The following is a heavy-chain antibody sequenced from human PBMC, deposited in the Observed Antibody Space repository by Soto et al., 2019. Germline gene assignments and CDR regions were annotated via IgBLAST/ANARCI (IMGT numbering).Heavy chain of an antibody. CDR1: GGSISSSSYY. J-gene: IGHJ3*01. V-gene: IGHV4-39*01. Sequence: QLQLQESGPGLVKPSETLSLTCTVSGGSISSSSYYWGWIRQPPGKGLEWIGSIYYSGRTYYKASLNLRVTISVATSTNQLSLRLTSDTAADPAVYHRERLYPDAFDLWGQGTMVTVSS. CDR2: IYYSGRT. CDR3: ERLYPDAFDL.